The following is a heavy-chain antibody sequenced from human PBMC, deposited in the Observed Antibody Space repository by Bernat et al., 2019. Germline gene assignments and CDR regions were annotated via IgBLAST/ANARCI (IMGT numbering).Heavy chain of an antibody. V-gene: IGHV3-74*01. CDR1: GFTFSSYW. D-gene: IGHD2-15*01. CDR3: ARDSECSDSSCYRDWYFDL. Sequence: EVQLVESGGGLVQPGGSLRLSCAASGFTFSSYWMHWVRQAPGKGLVWVSRINRDGSSTSYADSGKGRFTISSNNAKNTLYLQMNSLRAEDTAVYYCARDSECSDSSCYRDWYFDLWGRGTLVTVSS. CDR2: INRDGSST. J-gene: IGHJ2*01.